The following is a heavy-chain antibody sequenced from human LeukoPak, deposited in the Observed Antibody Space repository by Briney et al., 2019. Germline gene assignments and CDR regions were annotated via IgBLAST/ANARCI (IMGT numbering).Heavy chain of an antibody. CDR3: ASQGHHGKIVGTTLSYFYMDV. Sequence: SETLSLTCAVYGGSFSGYYWSWIRQPPGKGLEWIGKINHSGSTNYNPSLKSRVTISVGTPKNQFSLKLSSVTAADTAFYYCASQGHHGKIVGTTLSYFYMDVWGKGTTVTVSS. CDR1: GGSFSGYY. V-gene: IGHV4-34*01. CDR2: INHSGST. D-gene: IGHD1-26*01. J-gene: IGHJ6*03.